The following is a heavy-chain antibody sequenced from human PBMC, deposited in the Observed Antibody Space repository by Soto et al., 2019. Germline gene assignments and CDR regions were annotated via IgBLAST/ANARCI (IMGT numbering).Heavy chain of an antibody. J-gene: IGHJ4*02. CDR2: IYYSGST. Sequence: QLQLQESGPGLVKPSETLSLTCTVSGGSISSSSYYWGWTRQPPGKGLEWIGIIYYSGSTYYNPSLKSRVTIHADTSKNQFYRKLSSVTAADTAVYYCGRGYGILTGPTDYWGQGTLVTVSS. D-gene: IGHD3-9*01. V-gene: IGHV4-39*01. CDR3: GRGYGILTGPTDY. CDR1: GGSISSSSYY.